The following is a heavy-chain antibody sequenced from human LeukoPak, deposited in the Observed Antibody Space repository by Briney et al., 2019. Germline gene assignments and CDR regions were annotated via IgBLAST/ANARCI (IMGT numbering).Heavy chain of an antibody. V-gene: IGHV4-61*02. CDR3: ARTQNGRGGSGSYYYNWFDP. CDR1: GGSISSGSYY. J-gene: IGHJ5*02. D-gene: IGHD3-10*01. CDR2: IYTSGST. Sequence: SETLSLTCTVSGGSISSGSYYWSWIRQPAGKGLEWIGRIYTSGSTNYNPSLESRVTISVDTSKNQFSLKLSSVTAADTAVYYCARTQNGRGGSGSYYYNWFDPWGQGTLVTVSS.